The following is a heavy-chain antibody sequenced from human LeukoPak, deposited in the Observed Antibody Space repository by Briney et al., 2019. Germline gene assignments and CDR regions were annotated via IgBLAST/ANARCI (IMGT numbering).Heavy chain of an antibody. V-gene: IGHV1-2*02. CDR2: INPNSGDT. J-gene: IGHJ3*02. Sequence: GASVKVSCKASGYTFIGYYMHWVRQAPGQGLEWMGWINPNSGDTHYAQNFQGRVSMTRDTSISTAYMELSRLTSDDTAVYYCAENRGSERTFDIWGQGTMVTVSS. D-gene: IGHD1-26*01. CDR3: AENRGSERTFDI. CDR1: GYTFIGYY.